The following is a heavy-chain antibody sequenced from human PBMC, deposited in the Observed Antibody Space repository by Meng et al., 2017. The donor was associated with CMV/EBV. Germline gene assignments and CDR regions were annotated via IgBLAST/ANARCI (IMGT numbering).Heavy chain of an antibody. CDR3: ARDLGDTAIY. Sequence: QVQRVQSGAEVKKPGASVKVSCKASGYTFTSYGISWVRQAPGQGLEWMGWINPNSGGTNYAQKFQGRVTMTRDTSISTAYMELSRLRSDDTAVYYCARDLGDTAIYWGQGTLVTVAS. CDR2: INPNSGGT. CDR1: GYTFTSYG. V-gene: IGHV1-2*02. D-gene: IGHD5-18*01. J-gene: IGHJ4*02.